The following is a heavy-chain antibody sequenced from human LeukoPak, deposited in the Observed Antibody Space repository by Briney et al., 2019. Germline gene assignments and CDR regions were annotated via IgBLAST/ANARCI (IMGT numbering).Heavy chain of an antibody. CDR2: MYYSGST. Sequence: SETLSLTCSVSGGSISSSGYYWGWIRRAPGKGLEWIGSMYYSGSTSYNPSLRSRVTISVDTSKNQFSLKLSSVTAADTAVYYCARHRVGAGKYFDYWGQGTLVTAS. J-gene: IGHJ4*02. V-gene: IGHV4-39*01. D-gene: IGHD1-26*01. CDR1: GGSISSSGYY. CDR3: ARHRVGAGKYFDY.